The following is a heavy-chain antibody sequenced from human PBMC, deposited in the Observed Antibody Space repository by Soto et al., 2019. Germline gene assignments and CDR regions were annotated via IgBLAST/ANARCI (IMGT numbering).Heavy chain of an antibody. CDR3: AKGATLFGVVMN. CDR2: ISGSGATT. CDR1: GFTFNNYA. V-gene: IGHV3-23*01. D-gene: IGHD3-3*01. Sequence: EVQLLESGGGLVQTGGSLRLSCAASGFTFNNYAMSWVRQAPGKGLEWVSLISGSGATTAYADSVRGRFTISRENSRNTVYLHMSSLRAEDTAVYYCAKGATLFGVVMNWGQGTLVTVSS. J-gene: IGHJ4*02.